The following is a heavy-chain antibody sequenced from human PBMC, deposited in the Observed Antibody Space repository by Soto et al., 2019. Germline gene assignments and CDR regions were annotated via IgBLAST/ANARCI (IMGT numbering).Heavy chain of an antibody. Sequence: LPCALSLYTVCINIASFNWIMHSPWRCLEWLGSTYYRSKWYSDYPISVKGRITIKPDTYKNRLSLQLNYVTPQDTALYYCAGEPGGEYTYDSYYNLFYGMEVWGQGTTVTV. CDR3: AGEPGGEYTYDSYYNLFYGMEV. CDR2: TYYRSKWYS. CDR1: LYTVCINIAS. J-gene: IGHJ6*01. V-gene: IGHV6-1*01. D-gene: IGHD5-18*01.